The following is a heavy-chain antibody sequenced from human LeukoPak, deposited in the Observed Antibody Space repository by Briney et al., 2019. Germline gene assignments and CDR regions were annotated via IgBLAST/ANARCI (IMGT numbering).Heavy chain of an antibody. CDR1: GFTFSSYS. CDR2: IKSKTDGGTT. CDR3: TTEAYSGSYYPRRRFDP. V-gene: IGHV3-15*01. Sequence: GGSLRLSCAASGFTFSSYSMNWVRQAPGKGLEWVGRIKSKTDGGTTDYAAPVKGRFTISRDDSKNTLYLQMNSLKTEDTAVYYCTTEAYSGSYYPRRRFDPWGQGTLVTVSS. D-gene: IGHD1-26*01. J-gene: IGHJ5*02.